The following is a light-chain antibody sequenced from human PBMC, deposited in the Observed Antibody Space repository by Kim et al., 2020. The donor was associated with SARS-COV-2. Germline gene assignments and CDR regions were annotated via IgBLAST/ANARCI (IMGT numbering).Light chain of an antibody. Sequence: SYELTQPPSVSVAPGKTARITCGGNNIGRKSVHWYQQKPGQAPVVVIYYDSDRPSGIPERFSGSNSGNTATLTISRVEAGDEADYYCQVWDSSSDHVVFGGGTQLTVL. J-gene: IGLJ3*02. CDR1: NIGRKS. CDR2: YDS. V-gene: IGLV3-21*04. CDR3: QVWDSSSDHVV.